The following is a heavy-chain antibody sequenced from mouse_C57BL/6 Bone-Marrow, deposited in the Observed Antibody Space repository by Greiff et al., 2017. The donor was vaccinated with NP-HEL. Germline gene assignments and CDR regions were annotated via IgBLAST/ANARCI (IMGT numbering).Heavy chain of an antibody. V-gene: IGHV1-54*01. D-gene: IGHD2-4*01. Sequence: VQLQQSGAELVRPGTSVKVSCKASGYAFTNYLIEWVKQRPGQGLEWIGVINPGSGGTNYNEKFKGKATLTADKSSSTAYMQLSSLTSEGSAVYFCARGVYYDDGWFAYWGQGTLVTVSA. CDR2: INPGSGGT. CDR3: ARGVYYDDGWFAY. J-gene: IGHJ3*01. CDR1: GYAFTNYL.